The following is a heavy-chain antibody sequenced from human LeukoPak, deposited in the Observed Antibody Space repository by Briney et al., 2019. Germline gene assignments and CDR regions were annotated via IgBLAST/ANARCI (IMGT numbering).Heavy chain of an antibody. CDR1: GGSISSSSYY. J-gene: IGHJ4*02. CDR2: IYYSGST. D-gene: IGHD3-22*01. Sequence: SETLSLTCTVSGGSISSSSYYWGWIRQPPGKGLEWIGSIYYSGSTYYNPSLKSRVTISVDKSKNRFSLKLSSVTAADTAVYYCAGSVDSSGYYYLYYWGQGTLVTVSS. CDR3: AGSVDSSGYYYLYY. V-gene: IGHV4-39*07.